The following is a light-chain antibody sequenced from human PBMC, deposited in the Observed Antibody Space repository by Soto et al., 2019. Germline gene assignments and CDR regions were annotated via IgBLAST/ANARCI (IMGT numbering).Light chain of an antibody. CDR3: QRLRDCPPLT. Sequence: EIVMTQSPSTLSLSPGDRATLSCRASQSISSYLAWYQQKPGQAPRLVIYAASNWETGIPSRFSGSGSGTDSTLPCRSLEPEVFAVYHLQRLRDCPPLTFGGGTKVEIK. V-gene: IGKV3-11*01. J-gene: IGKJ4*01. CDR1: QSISSY. CDR2: AAS.